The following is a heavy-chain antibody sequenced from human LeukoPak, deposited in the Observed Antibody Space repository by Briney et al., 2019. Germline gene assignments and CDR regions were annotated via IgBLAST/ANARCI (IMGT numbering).Heavy chain of an antibody. Sequence: GGSLRLSCAASGFTFSSYSMNWVRQAPGKGLEWVSYISSSSSTIYYADSVKGRFTISRDNAKNSLYLQMNSLRAEDTAVYYCARASSKTRIAVAGTDYWGQGTLVTVSS. D-gene: IGHD6-19*01. CDR3: ARASSKTRIAVAGTDY. V-gene: IGHV3-48*01. J-gene: IGHJ4*02. CDR1: GFTFSSYS. CDR2: ISSSSSTI.